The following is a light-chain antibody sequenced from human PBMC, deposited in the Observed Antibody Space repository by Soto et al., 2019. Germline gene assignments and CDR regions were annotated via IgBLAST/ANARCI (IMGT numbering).Light chain of an antibody. V-gene: IGKV3-20*01. CDR1: QSVSSSY. CDR2: GAS. Sequence: EIVLTQSPGTLSLSPGERATLSCRASQSVSSSYLAWYQQKPGQAPRLLIYGASSRATGITDRFSGSGSGTDFTLTISRLEPEDVAVYYCQQYGSSPSITFGQGTRLEIK. J-gene: IGKJ5*01. CDR3: QQYGSSPSIT.